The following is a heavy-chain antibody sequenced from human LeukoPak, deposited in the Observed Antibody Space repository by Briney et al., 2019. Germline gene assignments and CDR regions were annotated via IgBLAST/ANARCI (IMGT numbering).Heavy chain of an antibody. Sequence: SETLPLTCAVYGGSFSGYYWSWIRQPPGKGLEWIGEINHSGSTNYNPSLKSRVTISVDTSKNQFSLKLSSVTAADTAVYYCARWGGRSGGWYHSDYWGQGTLVTVSS. J-gene: IGHJ4*02. CDR1: GGSFSGYY. CDR3: ARWGGRSGGWYHSDY. V-gene: IGHV4-34*01. D-gene: IGHD6-19*01. CDR2: INHSGST.